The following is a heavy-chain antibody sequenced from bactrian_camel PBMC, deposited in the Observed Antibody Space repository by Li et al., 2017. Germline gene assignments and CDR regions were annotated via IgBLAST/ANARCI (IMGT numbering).Heavy chain of an antibody. CDR3: VRHAPDWVLSD. V-gene: IGHV3S53*01. CDR1: GFWSC. Sequence: QVQLVESGGGLVQPGGSLRLSCAASGFWSCMGWFRQAPGKEREWVASIAPDSSTSYADSVKGRFTISRDNAKNTVYLQMNSLKAEDTAVYYCVRHAPDWVLSDWGQGTQVTVS. CDR2: IAPDSST. D-gene: IGHD3*01. J-gene: IGHJ4*01.